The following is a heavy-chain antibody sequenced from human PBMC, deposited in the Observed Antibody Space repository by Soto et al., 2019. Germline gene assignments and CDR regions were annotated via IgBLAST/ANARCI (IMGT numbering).Heavy chain of an antibody. CDR1: GFTFSDYY. Sequence: PGGSLRLSCAASGFTFSDYYMSWIRQAPGKGLEWLSSISSSGITIHYADSVKGRFTISRDNAKNSVNLQMNSLRVDDTAVYFCATENPPWVEYRGDLGPWGQGTLVTVSS. CDR3: ATENPPWVEYRGDLGP. J-gene: IGHJ5*02. CDR2: ISSSGITI. V-gene: IGHV3-11*01. D-gene: IGHD2-21*02.